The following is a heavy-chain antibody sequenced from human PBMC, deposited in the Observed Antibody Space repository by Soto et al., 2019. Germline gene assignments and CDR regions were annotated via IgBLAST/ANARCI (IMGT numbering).Heavy chain of an antibody. Sequence: PGGSLRLSCGASGFSFSDHYMTWLRQAPGKGLEWISHISGSGTDTYYADSVKGRFTVTRDNAKNSLYLQMTSLRADVTAVYYCACDPYYYASDYWGQGTLVTVSS. CDR3: ACDPYYYASDY. V-gene: IGHV3-11*01. J-gene: IGHJ4*02. CDR2: ISGSGTDT. CDR1: GFSFSDHY. D-gene: IGHD3-10*01.